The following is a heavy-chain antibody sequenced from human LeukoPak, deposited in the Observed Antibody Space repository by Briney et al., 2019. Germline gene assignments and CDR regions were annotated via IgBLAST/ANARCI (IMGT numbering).Heavy chain of an antibody. Sequence: GGSLRLSCVASGLTFSDAWMSWVRQAPGKGLEWVARIKSKIDGETKEYAAPVKGRFTISRDDLENTLYLQMNSLKTDDTVVYYCTTDEFDPWGQGTLVTVSS. V-gene: IGHV3-15*01. CDR2: IKSKIDGETK. CDR3: TTDEFDP. CDR1: GLTFSDAW. J-gene: IGHJ5*02.